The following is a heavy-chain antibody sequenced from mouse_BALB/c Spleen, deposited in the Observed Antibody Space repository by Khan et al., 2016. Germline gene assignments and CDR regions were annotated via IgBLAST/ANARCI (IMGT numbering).Heavy chain of an antibody. J-gene: IGHJ3*01. CDR2: IDPENDNT. Sequence: VQLKESGAELVRPGALVKLSCKGSGFNIKDYYIHWVKQRPEQGLEWIGWIDPENDNTIYDPKFQGKASITADTSSNTANLQLSSLTSADTAIYYCTRDDYSPWFAYWGQGTLITVSA. V-gene: IGHV14-1*02. D-gene: IGHD2-4*01. CDR3: TRDDYSPWFAY. CDR1: GFNIKDYY.